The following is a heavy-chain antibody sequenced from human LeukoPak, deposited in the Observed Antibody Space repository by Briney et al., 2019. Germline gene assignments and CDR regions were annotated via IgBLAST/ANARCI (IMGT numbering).Heavy chain of an antibody. J-gene: IGHJ4*02. CDR1: GFTFSNAW. CDR3: TTRDGYNSDVDY. CDR2: IKSKTDGGTT. Sequence: PGGSLRLSCAASGFTFSNAWMSWVRQAPGKGLEWVGRIKSKTDGGTTDYAAPVKGRFTISRDDSKNTLYLQMNSLKTEDTAVYYCTTRDGYNSDVDYWGQGTLVTVSS. D-gene: IGHD5-24*01. V-gene: IGHV3-15*01.